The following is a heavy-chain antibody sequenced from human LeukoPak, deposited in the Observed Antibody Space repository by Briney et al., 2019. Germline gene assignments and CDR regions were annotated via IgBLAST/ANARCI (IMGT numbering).Heavy chain of an antibody. CDR1: GYTFTGYY. V-gene: IGHV1-2*02. Sequence: ASVKVSCKACGYTFTGYYMHWVRQVPGQGLEWMGGINPNSGGTNYAQKFQGRVTMTRDTSISTAYMELSRLRSDDTAVYYCARVYTTVTTYYFDYWGQGTLVTVSS. CDR3: ARVYTTVTTYYFDY. D-gene: IGHD4-17*01. J-gene: IGHJ4*02. CDR2: INPNSGGT.